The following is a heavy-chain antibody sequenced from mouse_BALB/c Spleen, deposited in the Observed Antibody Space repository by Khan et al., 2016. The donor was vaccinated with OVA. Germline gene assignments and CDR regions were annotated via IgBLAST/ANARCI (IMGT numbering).Heavy chain of an antibody. Sequence: VQLQQSGAELVKPGASVKLSCTASGFNIKDTYMHWVKQRPEQGLEWIGRIDPANGNTKYDPQFQGKATITADTSSNTASLQLSSLKSEATAGYYWSRWPLNLGFAYWGQGTLVTVSA. V-gene: IGHV14-3*02. J-gene: IGHJ3*01. CDR2: IDPANGNT. CDR3: SRWPLNLGFAY. D-gene: IGHD1-3*01. CDR1: GFNIKDTY.